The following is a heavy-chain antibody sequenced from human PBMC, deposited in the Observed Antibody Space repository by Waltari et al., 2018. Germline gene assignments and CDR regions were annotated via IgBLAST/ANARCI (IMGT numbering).Heavy chain of an antibody. CDR1: GFTFDDYA. CDR3: AKDKVGTYGSGSPWAFDI. J-gene: IGHJ3*02. V-gene: IGHV3-9*01. Sequence: EVQLVESGGGLVQPGRSLRLSCAASGFTFDDYAMHWVRQAPGKGLEWVSGISWNSGSIGYADSVKGRVTISRDNAKNSLYLQMNSLRAEDTALYYCAKDKVGTYGSGSPWAFDIWGQGTMVTVSS. D-gene: IGHD3-10*01. CDR2: ISWNSGSI.